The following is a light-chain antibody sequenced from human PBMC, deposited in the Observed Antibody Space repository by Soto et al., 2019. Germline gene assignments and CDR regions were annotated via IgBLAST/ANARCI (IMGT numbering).Light chain of an antibody. V-gene: IGLV2-14*01. J-gene: IGLJ3*02. CDR2: EVT. Sequence: QSALTQPASVSGSPGQSITISCSGTSSDVGFYNYVSWFQQYPGKAPKLMIFEVTNRPSGVSDRFSGSKSDNTASLTISGLQADDEADYFCTSYTTSSTWVFGGGIKLTVL. CDR1: SSDVGFYNY. CDR3: TSYTTSSTWV.